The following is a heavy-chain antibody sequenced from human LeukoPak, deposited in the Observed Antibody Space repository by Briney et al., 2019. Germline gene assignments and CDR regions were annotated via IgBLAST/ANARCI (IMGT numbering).Heavy chain of an antibody. V-gene: IGHV3-49*03. J-gene: IGHJ4*02. Sequence: GGSLRLSCTASGFTFGDYAMSWFRQAPGKGLEWVGFIRGKGYGGTTEYAASVKGRFTISRDDPKSIAYLQMNSLKTEDTAVYYCTRLAVGSGTFTFDYWGQGTLVTVSS. CDR1: GFTFGDYA. CDR3: TRLAVGSGTFTFDY. CDR2: IRGKGYGGTT. D-gene: IGHD3-10*01.